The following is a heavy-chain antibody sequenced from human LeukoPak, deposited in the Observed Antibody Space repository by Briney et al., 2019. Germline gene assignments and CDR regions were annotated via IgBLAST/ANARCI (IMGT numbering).Heavy chain of an antibody. Sequence: GSLRLSCAASGFIVNTNYMTWVRQSPGKGLEWIRNIYHSGRTNYNPPLKSRVTISVDTSKNQFSLKLSSVTAADTAVYYCAPGGQLAYCGGDCYSWGQGTLVTVSS. CDR1: GFIVNTNY. J-gene: IGHJ5*02. CDR3: APGGQLAYCGGDCYS. V-gene: IGHV4-4*02. D-gene: IGHD2-21*02. CDR2: IYHSGRT.